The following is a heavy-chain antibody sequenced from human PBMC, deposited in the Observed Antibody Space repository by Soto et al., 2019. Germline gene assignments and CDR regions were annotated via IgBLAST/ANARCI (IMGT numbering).Heavy chain of an antibody. CDR2: IYFSDST. V-gene: IGHV4-59*08. Sequence: SVTLSVTCTVAGGYLSSYYWSWIRQYTGKGLENLGYIYFSDSTNYNPSFKSRITISVDTSRNQFFLTLSSMTAADTAVYYCARRDSSTWIFDYWGQGTLVTV. CDR1: GGYLSSYY. J-gene: IGHJ4*02. CDR3: ARRDSSTWIFDY. D-gene: IGHD6-13*01.